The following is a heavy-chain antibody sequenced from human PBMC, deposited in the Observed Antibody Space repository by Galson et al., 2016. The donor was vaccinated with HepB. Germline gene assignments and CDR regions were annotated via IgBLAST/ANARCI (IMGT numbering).Heavy chain of an antibody. CDR2: INSNGDFV. V-gene: IGHV3-21*01. CDR3: ARDNSHCGRTSCIPTYRYFDL. J-gene: IGHJ2*01. D-gene: IGHD2-2*01. Sequence: SLRLSCAASGISFSTFSMNWVRQAPGQGLEWLSSINSNGDFVNCADSVKGRFTISRDNADNSLFLHMSSLRAEDTAIYYCARDNSHCGRTSCIPTYRYFDLWGRGTLVTVSS. CDR1: GISFSTFS.